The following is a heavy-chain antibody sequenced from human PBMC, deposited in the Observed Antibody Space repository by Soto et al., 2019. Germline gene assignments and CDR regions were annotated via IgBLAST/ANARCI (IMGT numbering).Heavy chain of an antibody. CDR2: TGAYNGNT. CDR1: VYTLASYG. V-gene: IGHV1-18*04. D-gene: IGHD3-10*01. CDR3: ARVVDTMVREVKEAMDI. Sequence: ASVNVSCKESVYTLASYGIRWLDQDHGQGRERMRWTGAYNGNTNYAHKLHRRVTMTTDTATTTAYRELRXLRSDDTAIYYWARVVDTMVREVKEAMDIGSQGTMVAVSS. J-gene: IGHJ3*02.